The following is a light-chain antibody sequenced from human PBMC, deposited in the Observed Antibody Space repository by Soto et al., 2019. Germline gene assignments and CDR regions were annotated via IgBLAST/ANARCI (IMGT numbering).Light chain of an antibody. CDR3: SAWDDNFYGPV. CDR2: RDN. J-gene: IGLJ2*01. CDR1: SSDIGSNP. V-gene: IGLV1-44*01. Sequence: QSVLTQPPSASGTPGQRVAISCSGGSSDIGSNPVNWYLHLPGAAPKLLIYRDNQRPSGVPDRLSGSKSGTSASLTISGLQSADEADYFCSAWDDNFYGPVFGGGTKLTVL.